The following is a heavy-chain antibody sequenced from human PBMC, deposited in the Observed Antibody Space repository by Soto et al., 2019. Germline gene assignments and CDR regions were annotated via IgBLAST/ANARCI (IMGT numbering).Heavy chain of an antibody. D-gene: IGHD5-18*01. CDR3: ATAGRRAGMVRSRYYFDY. CDR1: GYTLTELS. V-gene: IGHV1-24*01. J-gene: IGHJ4*02. CDR2: FDPEDGET. Sequence: GASVKVSCKVSGYTLTELSMHWLRQAPGKGLEWMGGFDPEDGETIYAQKFQGRVTMTEDTSTDTAYMELSSLRSKDTTVYYCATAGRRAGMVRSRYYFDYWGQGTLVTVSS.